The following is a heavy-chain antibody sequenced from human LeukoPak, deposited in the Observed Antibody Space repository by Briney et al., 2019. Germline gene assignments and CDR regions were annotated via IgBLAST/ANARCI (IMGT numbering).Heavy chain of an antibody. CDR2: IIPIFGTA. V-gene: IGHV1-69*05. Sequence: SVKVSCKASGGTFSSYAISWVRQAPGQGLEWMGGIIPIFGTANYAQKFQGRVTIATDESTSTAYMELSSLRSEDTAVYYCEATGYCSSTSCSHFNYWGQGTLVTVSS. J-gene: IGHJ4*02. D-gene: IGHD2-2*01. CDR1: GGTFSSYA. CDR3: EATGYCSSTSCSHFNY.